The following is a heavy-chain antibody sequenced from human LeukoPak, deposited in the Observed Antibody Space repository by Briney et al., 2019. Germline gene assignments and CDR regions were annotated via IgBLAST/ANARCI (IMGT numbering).Heavy chain of an antibody. CDR3: ARAVRYYYDSSGHFDY. CDR1: GGSISSSNW. CDR2: IYHSGST. Sequence: KPSETLSLTCAVSGGSISSSNWWSWVRPPPGKGLEWIGEIYHSGSTNYNPSLKSRVTISVDKSKNQFSLKLSSVTAADTAVYYCARAVRYYYDSSGHFDYWGQGTLVTVSS. J-gene: IGHJ4*02. D-gene: IGHD3-22*01. V-gene: IGHV4-4*02.